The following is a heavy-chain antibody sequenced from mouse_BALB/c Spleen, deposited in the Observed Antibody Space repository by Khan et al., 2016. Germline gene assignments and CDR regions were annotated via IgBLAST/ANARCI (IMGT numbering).Heavy chain of an antibody. J-gene: IGHJ3*01. CDR1: GYSITSGYY. V-gene: IGHV3-6*02. CDR3: ATYGNYEGFAY. Sequence: EVQLQESGPGLVKPSQSLSLTCSVTGYSITSGYYWNWIRQFPGNKLEWMGYISYDGSNNYNPSLKNRISITRDTSKNQFFLTLHSVTTEDTATYYCATYGNYEGFAYWGQGTLVTVSA. D-gene: IGHD2-1*01. CDR2: ISYDGSN.